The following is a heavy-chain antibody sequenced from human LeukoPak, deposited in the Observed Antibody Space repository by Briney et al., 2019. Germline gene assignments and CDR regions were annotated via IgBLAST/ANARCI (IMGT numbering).Heavy chain of an antibody. J-gene: IGHJ5*01. Sequence: GGSLRLSCAASGFTFHLYWLYWVRLAPGTALVWVSRINSYGTNTTYADSVKGRFTISRDNAKNTLYLQMNSLRAEDTAVYYCTRDYCGGVWFGSGGQGNLVTVSS. CDR3: TRDYCGGVWFGS. CDR1: GFTFHLYW. D-gene: IGHD1-26*01. V-gene: IGHV3-74*01. CDR2: INSYGTNT.